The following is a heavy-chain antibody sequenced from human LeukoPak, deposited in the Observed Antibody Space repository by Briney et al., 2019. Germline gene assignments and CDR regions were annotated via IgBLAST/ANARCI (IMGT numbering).Heavy chain of an antibody. CDR1: GGSISSYY. CDR3: ARDGDSGYSDY. D-gene: IGHD3-22*01. Sequence: SETLSLTCTVSGGSISSYYWSWIRQPPGKGLEWIGYIYYSGSTNYNPSLKSRVTISVDTSKNQFSLKLSSVTAADTAVYYCARDGDSGYSDYWGQGTLVTVSS. V-gene: IGHV4-59*01. J-gene: IGHJ4*02. CDR2: IYYSGST.